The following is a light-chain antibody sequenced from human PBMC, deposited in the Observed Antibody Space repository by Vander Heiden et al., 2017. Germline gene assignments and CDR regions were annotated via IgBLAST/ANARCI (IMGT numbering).Light chain of an antibody. Sequence: QSVLTQPPSVSGAPGQRVTISCTGSSSNIRAGYDVHWYQQLPGTAPKLLIYGNSNRPSGVPDRFSGSKSGTSASLAITGLQAEEEADDYCQSYDSSLSGSDVVFGGGTKLTVL. J-gene: IGLJ2*01. CDR1: SSNIRAGYD. V-gene: IGLV1-40*01. CDR3: QSYDSSLSGSDVV. CDR2: GNS.